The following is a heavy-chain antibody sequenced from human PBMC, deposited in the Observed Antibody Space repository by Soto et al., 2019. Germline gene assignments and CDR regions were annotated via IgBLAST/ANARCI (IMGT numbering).Heavy chain of an antibody. V-gene: IGHV5-51*01. Sequence: GESLTISCKGSGYSFLNYWIGWVRQMPGKDLEWIGIIYPDDSETRYSPSFQGRVTISVDRSITTTYLQWNTLPASDTATYYCVRVIGNSWLDTWGQGTVVTVSS. J-gene: IGHJ5*02. CDR1: GYSFLNYW. CDR3: VRVIGNSWLDT. CDR2: IYPDDSET.